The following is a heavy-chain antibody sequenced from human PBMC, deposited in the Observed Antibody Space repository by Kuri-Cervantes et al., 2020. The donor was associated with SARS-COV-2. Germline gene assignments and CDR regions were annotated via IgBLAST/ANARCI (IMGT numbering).Heavy chain of an antibody. V-gene: IGHV3-7*05. Sequence: GGSLRLSCAASGFTFSSYWMSWVRQAPGKGLEWVANIKEDGGEKNYVDSVKGRFTISRDNAKNSLYLQMNSLRAEDMAVYYCARHRIAAAVSYGMDVWGQGTTVTVSS. CDR1: GFTFSSYW. D-gene: IGHD6-13*01. CDR3: ARHRIAAAVSYGMDV. CDR2: IKEDGGEK. J-gene: IGHJ6*02.